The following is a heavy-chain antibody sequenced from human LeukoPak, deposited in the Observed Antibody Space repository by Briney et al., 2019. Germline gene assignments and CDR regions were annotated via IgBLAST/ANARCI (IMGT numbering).Heavy chain of an antibody. CDR3: ARAPRYYGSGSYVDY. CDR1: GGSISSGDYY. J-gene: IGHJ4*02. D-gene: IGHD3-10*01. V-gene: IGHV4-30-4*08. CDR2: IYYSGST. Sequence: PSETLSLTCTVSGGSISSGDYYWSWIRQPPGKGLEWIGYIYYSGSTYYNPSLKSRITISVDTSKNQISLKPSSVTAADTAVYYCARAPRYYGSGSYVDYWGQGTLVTVSS.